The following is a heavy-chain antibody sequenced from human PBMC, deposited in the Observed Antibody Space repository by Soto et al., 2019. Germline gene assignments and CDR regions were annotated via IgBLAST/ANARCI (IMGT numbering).Heavy chain of an antibody. J-gene: IGHJ4*02. CDR2: FIPIFGTT. CDR3: AHDTSGYYFYSFDN. CDR1: GGSIKNFA. Sequence: QVQLVQSGAEVKRPGSSLKVSCKASGGSIKNFAISWVRQAPGQGPEWMGGFIPIFGTTYYAQKFQGRVTIIADESTSTLNMELRARTSEDTAVYYCAHDTSGYYFYSFDNWGQGTLVTVS. D-gene: IGHD3-22*01. V-gene: IGHV1-69*01.